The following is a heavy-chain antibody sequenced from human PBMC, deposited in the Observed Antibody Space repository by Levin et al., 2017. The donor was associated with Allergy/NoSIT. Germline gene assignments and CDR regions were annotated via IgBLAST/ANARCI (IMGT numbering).Heavy chain of an antibody. J-gene: IGHJ6*02. V-gene: IGHV4-39*01. D-gene: IGHD3-22*01. CDR2: IYYSGST. Sequence: SETLSLTCTVSGGSISSSSYYWGWIRQPPGKGLEWIGSIYYSGSTYYNPSLKSRVTISVDTSKNQFSLKLSSVTAADTAVYYCARLMVHSSGYFFFHYGMDVWGQGTTVTVSS. CDR3: ARLMVHSSGYFFFHYGMDV. CDR1: GGSISSSSYY.